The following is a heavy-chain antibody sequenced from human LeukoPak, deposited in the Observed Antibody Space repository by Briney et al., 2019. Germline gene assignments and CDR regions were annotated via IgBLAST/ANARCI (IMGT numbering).Heavy chain of an antibody. Sequence: GGSLRLSCAASGFTFSNYMMHWVRQAPGKGLVWVSRIKSDGITITYADSVKGRFTISRDNAKNTLYLQMNSLRAEDTAVYYCAKSIYGSGSYPFDYWGQGTLVTVSS. CDR3: AKSIYGSGSYPFDY. J-gene: IGHJ4*02. D-gene: IGHD3-10*01. CDR2: IKSDGITI. V-gene: IGHV3-74*01. CDR1: GFTFSNYM.